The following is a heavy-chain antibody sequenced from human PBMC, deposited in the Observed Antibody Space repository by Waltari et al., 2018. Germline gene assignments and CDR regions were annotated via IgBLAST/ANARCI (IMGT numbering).Heavy chain of an antibody. CDR1: GYTFTDYY. Sequence: EVQLVQSGAEVKKPGATVKISCKASGYTFTDYYMHWVQQAPGKGLEWMGRVEPEYGETRYAEKFQGRVTITADTSTDTAYMELSSMRSEDTAVYYCATTTIVGRKVDYWGQGTLVTVSS. J-gene: IGHJ4*02. D-gene: IGHD1-26*01. V-gene: IGHV1-69-2*01. CDR2: VEPEYGET. CDR3: ATTTIVGRKVDY.